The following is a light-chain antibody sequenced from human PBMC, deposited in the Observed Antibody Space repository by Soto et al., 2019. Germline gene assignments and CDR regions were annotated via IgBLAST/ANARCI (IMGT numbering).Light chain of an antibody. Sequence: EIVLTQSPATLSLSPGERATLSCRASQSVSSYLAWYQQKPGQAPRLLIYDASNRATGIPARFSGSGSGTDFTLTISSLEPEDFAVYYCQQRSNGSYTFAKGTTLEI. J-gene: IGKJ2*01. V-gene: IGKV3-11*01. CDR3: QQRSNGSYT. CDR2: DAS. CDR1: QSVSSY.